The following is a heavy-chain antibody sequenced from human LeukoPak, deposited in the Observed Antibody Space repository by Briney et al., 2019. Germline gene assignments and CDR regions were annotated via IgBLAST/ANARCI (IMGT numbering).Heavy chain of an antibody. J-gene: IGHJ4*02. Sequence: PGGSLRLSCEASGFTFSSHGMSWVRQAPGKGLEWVSAISNNGGYTYYADSVQGRFTISRDNSKSTLCLQMNSLRAEDTAVYYCAKQLGYCSDGSCYFPYWGQGTLVTVSS. CDR2: ISNNGGYT. CDR1: GFTFSSHG. D-gene: IGHD2-15*01. V-gene: IGHV3-23*01. CDR3: AKQLGYCSDGSCYFPY.